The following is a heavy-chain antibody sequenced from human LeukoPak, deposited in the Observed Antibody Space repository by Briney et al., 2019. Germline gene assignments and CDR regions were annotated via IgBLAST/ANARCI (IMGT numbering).Heavy chain of an antibody. J-gene: IGHJ4*02. CDR1: GYSFSNYG. D-gene: IGHD3-10*01. V-gene: IGHV1-18*01. Sequence: GASVKVSCKTSGYSFSNYGISWVRQAPGQGLEWMGWISGYNGNTIYAQKVQGRVSMTTDTSTTTAYMELRSLRSDDTAVYYCARVYPLWFGESLYYFDYWGQGTLVTVSS. CDR2: ISGYNGNT. CDR3: ARVYPLWFGESLYYFDY.